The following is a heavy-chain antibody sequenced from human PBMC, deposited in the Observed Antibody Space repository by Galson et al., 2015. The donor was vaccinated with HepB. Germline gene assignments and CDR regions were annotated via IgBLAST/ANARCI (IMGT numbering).Heavy chain of an antibody. CDR2: IKRDSSEK. Sequence: SLRLSCAASGFTFSSQAIHWVRQAPGKGLEWVANIKRDSSEKYLADSVKGRFAISRENAKTSVYLQMNDLRAEDTAVYYCARARSNGANYHLVFDSWGQGALVTISS. CDR3: ARARSNGANYHLVFDS. V-gene: IGHV3-7*01. CDR1: GFTFSSQA. J-gene: IGHJ4*02. D-gene: IGHD4/OR15-4a*01.